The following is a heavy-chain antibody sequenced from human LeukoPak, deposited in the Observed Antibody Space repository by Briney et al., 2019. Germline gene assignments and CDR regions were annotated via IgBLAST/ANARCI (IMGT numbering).Heavy chain of an antibody. CDR3: GTTEHDSGDY. J-gene: IGHJ4*02. CDR2: VYPSGST. D-gene: IGHD6-25*01. V-gene: IGHV4-4*02. CDR1: GVSISNSNW. Sequence: SETLSLTCAVSGVSISNSNWWTWTRQPPGQGLEWIGEVYPSGSTNYSASLKSRVTISVDKSKNQFALTLSSVTAADTAVYFCGTTEHDSGDYWGQGTLVTVSS.